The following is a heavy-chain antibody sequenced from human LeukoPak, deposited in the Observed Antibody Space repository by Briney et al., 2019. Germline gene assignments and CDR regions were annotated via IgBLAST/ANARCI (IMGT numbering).Heavy chain of an antibody. Sequence: GASVKVSCKASGYTFTSYDINWVRQATGQGLEWMGWMNPNSGNTSYAQKLQGRVTMTSDTSISTAYMELSSMRSEDTAVYYCARGHRLMVRAVSAMFYWGQGTLVTVSS. CDR3: ARGHRLMVRAVSAMFY. CDR1: GYTFTSYD. V-gene: IGHV1-8*01. D-gene: IGHD3-10*01. CDR2: MNPNSGNT. J-gene: IGHJ4*02.